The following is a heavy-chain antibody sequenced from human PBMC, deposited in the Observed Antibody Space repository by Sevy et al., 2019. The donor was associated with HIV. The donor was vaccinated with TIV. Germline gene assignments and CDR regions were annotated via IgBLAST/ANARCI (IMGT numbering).Heavy chain of an antibody. D-gene: IGHD2-8*01. CDR1: GFNFNIYS. CDR3: AREGCTRPHDY. Sequence: RGSLRLSCAVSGFNFNIYSMSWVRQAPGKGLERVSTLSFGCGKINYADSVKGRFIISRDDSKNTLYLQINSLRAEDTAVYFCAREGCTRPHDYWGQGTLVIVSS. CDR2: LSFGCGKI. V-gene: IGHV3-23*01. J-gene: IGHJ4*02.